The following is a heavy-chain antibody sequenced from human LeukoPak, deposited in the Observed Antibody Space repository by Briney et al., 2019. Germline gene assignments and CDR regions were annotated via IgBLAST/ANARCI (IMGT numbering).Heavy chain of an antibody. Sequence: GGSLRLSCAASGFTFSSYAMTWVRQAPGKGLEWVSAISGSGGSTYYADSVKGRFTISRDNSKNTLYLQMNSLRAEDTAVYYCAKEGEYSSGWYYFDYWGQGTLVTVSS. D-gene: IGHD6-19*01. V-gene: IGHV3-23*01. J-gene: IGHJ4*02. CDR1: GFTFSSYA. CDR3: AKEGEYSSGWYYFDY. CDR2: ISGSGGST.